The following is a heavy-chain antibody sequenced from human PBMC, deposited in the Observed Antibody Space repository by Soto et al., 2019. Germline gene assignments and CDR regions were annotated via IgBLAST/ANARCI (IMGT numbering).Heavy chain of an antibody. CDR3: ARGVGSSPPRY. D-gene: IGHD3-9*01. Sequence: PSETLSLTXTVSGGSVSSESYFWSWIRQPPGKGLEWIGYIYDNGRPYYSPSLKSRVTISADTSKNQISLKLTSATAADTAVYYCARGVGSSPPRYWGRGTLVTVSS. CDR1: GGSVSSESYF. V-gene: IGHV4-61*01. CDR2: IYDNGRP. J-gene: IGHJ4*02.